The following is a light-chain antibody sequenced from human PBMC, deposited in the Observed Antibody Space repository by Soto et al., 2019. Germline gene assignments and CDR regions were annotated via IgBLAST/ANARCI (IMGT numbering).Light chain of an antibody. J-gene: IGKJ1*01. Sequence: IQMTQSPSSLSASVGERVTITFRPSQGISNSLAWYQQRPGKVPKLLIHGASTLQSGVPSRFSGSGSGTDFTLTISSLQPEDVATYYCQKYDSAPTFGPGTKVDIK. CDR3: QKYDSAPT. CDR1: QGISNS. V-gene: IGKV1-27*01. CDR2: GAS.